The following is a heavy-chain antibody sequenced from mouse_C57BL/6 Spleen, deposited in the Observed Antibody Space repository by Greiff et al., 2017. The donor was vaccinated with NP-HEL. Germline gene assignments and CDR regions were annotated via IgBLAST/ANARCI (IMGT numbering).Heavy chain of an antibody. CDR2: INPNNGGT. Sequence: EVQLQQSGPELVKPGASVKISCKASGYTFTDYYMNWVKQSHGKSLEWIGDINPNNGGTSYNQKFKGKATLTVDKSSSTAYMELRSLTSEDSAVYYCARSGYYGPDYWGQGTTLTVSS. D-gene: IGHD1-1*01. J-gene: IGHJ2*01. CDR1: GYTFTDYY. V-gene: IGHV1-26*01. CDR3: ARSGYYGPDY.